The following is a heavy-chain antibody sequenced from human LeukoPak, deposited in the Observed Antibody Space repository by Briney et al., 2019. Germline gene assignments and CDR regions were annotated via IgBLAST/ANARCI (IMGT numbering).Heavy chain of an antibody. D-gene: IGHD3-3*01. V-gene: IGHV3-66*02. CDR2: IYSGGTP. CDR1: GFTVSGNY. Sequence: GGSLRLSCAASGFTVSGNYMRWVRQFPGKGLEWVSVIYSGGTPNYTDSVKGRFTISRDYSKNTLYLQMNSLRPEDTAVYYCATRFSEQSWGQGTLVTVSS. CDR3: ATRFSEQS. J-gene: IGHJ4*02.